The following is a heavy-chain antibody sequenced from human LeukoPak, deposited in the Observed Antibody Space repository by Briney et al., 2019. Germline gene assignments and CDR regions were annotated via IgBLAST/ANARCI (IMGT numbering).Heavy chain of an antibody. J-gene: IGHJ4*02. CDR1: GFAFSDYY. CDR3: ARDSYGRDY. V-gene: IGHV3-53*01. Sequence: PGGSLRLSCAASGFAFSDYYMNWIRQAPGKGLEWVSVIYSGGSTYYADSVKGRFTISRDNSKNTLYLQMNSLRAEDTAVYYCARDSYGRDYWGQGTLVTVSS. D-gene: IGHD4-17*01. CDR2: IYSGGST.